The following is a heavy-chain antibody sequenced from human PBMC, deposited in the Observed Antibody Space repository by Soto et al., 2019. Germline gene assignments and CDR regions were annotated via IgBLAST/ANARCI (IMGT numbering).Heavy chain of an antibody. D-gene: IGHD6-19*01. V-gene: IGHV3-30-3*01. CDR3: ARDVGIAVAGTVSTNDY. CDR1: GFTFSSYA. Sequence: GGSLRLSCAASGFTFSSYAMHWVRQAPGKGLEWVAVISYDGSNKYYADSVKGRFTISRDNSKNTLYLQMNSLRAEDTAVYYCARDVGIAVAGTVSTNDYWGQGTLVTVS. CDR2: ISYDGSNK. J-gene: IGHJ4*02.